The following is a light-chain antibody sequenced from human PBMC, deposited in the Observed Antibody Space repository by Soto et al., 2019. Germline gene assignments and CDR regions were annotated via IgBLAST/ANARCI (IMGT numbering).Light chain of an antibody. J-gene: IGLJ1*01. CDR3: SSYAGSNNFEKV. V-gene: IGLV2-8*01. Sequence: QSALTQPPSASGSPGQSVTISCTGTSSDVGGYNYVSWYQQHPGKAPKLMIYEVNKRPSGVPDRFSGSKSGNTASLTVSGLQADDEADYYCSSYAGSNNFEKVFGTGTKVTV. CDR1: SSDVGGYNY. CDR2: EVN.